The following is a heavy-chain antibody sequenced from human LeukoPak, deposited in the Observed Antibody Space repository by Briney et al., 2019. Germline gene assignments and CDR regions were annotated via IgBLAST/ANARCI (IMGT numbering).Heavy chain of an antibody. V-gene: IGHV4-39*07. Sequence: PSDTLSLTCTVSGDSISTSKSYWGWIRQPPGKGLEWIGSIYYSGSTYYNPSLKSRVTISVDTSKNQFSLKLSSVTAADTAVYYCARGDDYGDYLNWFDPWGQGTLVTVSS. CDR2: IYYSGST. D-gene: IGHD4-17*01. CDR3: ARGDDYGDYLNWFDP. J-gene: IGHJ5*02. CDR1: GDSISTSKSY.